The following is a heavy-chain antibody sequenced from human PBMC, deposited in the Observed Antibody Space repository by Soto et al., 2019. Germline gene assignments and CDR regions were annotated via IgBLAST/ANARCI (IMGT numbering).Heavy chain of an antibody. J-gene: IGHJ4*02. CDR1: GGSFSGYY. Sequence: SETLSLTCAVYGGSFSGYYWSWIRQPPGKGLEWIGEINHSGSTNYNPSLKSRGTISVDTSKNQFSLELSSVTAAGTAVYYCARGPFDYWAQGTLVTVSS. CDR3: ARGPFDY. CDR2: INHSGST. V-gene: IGHV4-34*01.